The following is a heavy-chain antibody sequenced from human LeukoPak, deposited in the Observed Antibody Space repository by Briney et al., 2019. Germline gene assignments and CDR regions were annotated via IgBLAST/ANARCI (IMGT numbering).Heavy chain of an antibody. Sequence: ASVKVSCKTSGYTFTGSYLHWVRHVPGQGLEWMGWINPSTGGTKSAQQFEGRVTMTRDTSNTTGYMELRSLRPDDTATYYCARGGAFCSITTCHEFDHWGQGTLVIVS. J-gene: IGHJ4*02. V-gene: IGHV1-2*02. CDR1: GYTFTGSY. CDR3: ARGGAFCSITTCHEFDH. CDR2: INPSTGGT. D-gene: IGHD2-2*01.